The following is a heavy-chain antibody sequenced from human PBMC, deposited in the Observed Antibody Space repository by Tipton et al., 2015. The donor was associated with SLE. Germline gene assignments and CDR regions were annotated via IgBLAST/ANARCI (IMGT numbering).Heavy chain of an antibody. CDR2: ISSSGGTI. D-gene: IGHD3-22*01. Sequence: SLRLSCAASGFTFSSYEMNWVRQAPGKGLEWVSYISSSGGTIYYADSVRGRFTISRGNAKNSLYLQMNSLRAEDTAVYYCARGGPYDSTDYYVDYWGQGTPVTVSS. CDR3: ARGGPYDSTDYYVDY. V-gene: IGHV3-48*03. J-gene: IGHJ4*02. CDR1: GFTFSSYE.